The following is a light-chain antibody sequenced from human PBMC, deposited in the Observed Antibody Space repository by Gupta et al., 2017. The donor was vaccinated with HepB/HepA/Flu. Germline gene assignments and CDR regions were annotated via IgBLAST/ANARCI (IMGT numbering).Light chain of an antibody. CDR1: KLGDKY. J-gene: IGLJ2*01. V-gene: IGLV3-1*01. CDR3: QAWDIKV. Sequence: SYELTQPPSVSVSPGQPASITCSGDKLGDKYSCWYQQKPGQSPVLVIYEGNRRPSGIPERFSGSNSGNTATLTISGTQAMDEADYYCQAWDIKVFGGGTKLTVL. CDR2: EGN.